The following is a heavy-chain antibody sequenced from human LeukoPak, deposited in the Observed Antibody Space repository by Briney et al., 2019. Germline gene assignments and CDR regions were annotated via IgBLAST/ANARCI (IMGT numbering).Heavy chain of an antibody. CDR1: GFTFSSYW. J-gene: IGHJ4*02. CDR2: INSDGTT. CDR3: ARDGSLPDY. V-gene: IGHV3-74*01. Sequence: PGGSLRLSCAASGFTFSSYWMHWVRQVPGKGLVWVSRINSDGTTSHADSVKGRFTISRSNAKNTLYLQMNNLRVEDTAVYYCARDGSLPDYWGQGTLVTVSS.